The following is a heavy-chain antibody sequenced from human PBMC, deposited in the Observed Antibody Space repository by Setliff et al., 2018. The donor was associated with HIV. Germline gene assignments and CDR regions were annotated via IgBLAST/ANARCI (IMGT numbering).Heavy chain of an antibody. Sequence: QPGGSLRLSCAASGFTFSSYAMSWVRQAPGKGLEWVGHIRNKANNYATAYAASVKGRFTISGDDSKRTAYLQMNGLKTDDKAVYYCTRRVSGYSSGSYYYHYMGVWGKGTMVTVSS. J-gene: IGHJ6*03. CDR1: GFTFSSYA. D-gene: IGHD3-22*01. V-gene: IGHV3-73*01. CDR2: IRNKANNYAT. CDR3: TRRVSGYSSGSYYYHYMGV.